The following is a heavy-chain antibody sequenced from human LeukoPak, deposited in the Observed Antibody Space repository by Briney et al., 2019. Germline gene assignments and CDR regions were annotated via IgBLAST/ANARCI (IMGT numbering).Heavy chain of an antibody. Sequence: GGSLRLSCAASGFTFRSSVMTWVRHAPGKRLEWVSTISETGDTTDYADSVKGRFTISRDNSNNTLYLQMNSLRAEDTATYYCAKDRGAAWRFDYWGQGTLVTVSS. D-gene: IGHD6-13*01. CDR3: AKDRGAAWRFDY. CDR1: GFTFRSSV. J-gene: IGHJ4*02. CDR2: ISETGDTT. V-gene: IGHV3-23*01.